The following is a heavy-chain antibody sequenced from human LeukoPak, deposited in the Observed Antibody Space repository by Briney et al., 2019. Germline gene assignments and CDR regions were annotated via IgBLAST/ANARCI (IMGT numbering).Heavy chain of an antibody. Sequence: SGPTLVNPTQTLTLTCTFSGFSLSTSGVGVGWIRQPPGKALEWLALIYWNDDKRYSPSLKSRLTITKDTSKNQVVLTMTNMDPVDTATYYCAHRLKTLETIFGVVMGAFDIWGQGTMVTVSS. CDR2: IYWNDDK. CDR3: AHRLKTLETIFGVVMGAFDI. V-gene: IGHV2-5*01. D-gene: IGHD3-3*01. J-gene: IGHJ3*02. CDR1: GFSLSTSGVG.